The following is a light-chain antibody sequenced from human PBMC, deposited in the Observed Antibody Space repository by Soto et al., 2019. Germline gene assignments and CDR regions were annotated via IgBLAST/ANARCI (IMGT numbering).Light chain of an antibody. CDR1: QSVLYSSNNKNY. Sequence: DIVMTQSPDSLAVSLGERATINCKSSQSVLYSSNNKNYLAWYQQKPGQPPKLLIYWASTRESGVPDRFSGSGAGTDLPLTISSLQAEVVAVYDCQQYYRPWTFGQGTKVEIK. V-gene: IGKV4-1*01. CDR3: QQYYRPWT. J-gene: IGKJ1*01. CDR2: WAS.